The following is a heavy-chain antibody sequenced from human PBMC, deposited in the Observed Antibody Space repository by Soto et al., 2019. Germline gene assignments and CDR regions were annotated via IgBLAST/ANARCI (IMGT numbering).Heavy chain of an antibody. CDR3: ARAQPSDIPGTEAYYYYYGMDV. CDR2: INPSGGST. V-gene: IGHV1-46*01. J-gene: IGHJ6*02. Sequence: ASVKVSCKASGYTFTSYYMHWVRQAPGQGLEWMGIINPSGGSTSYAQKFQGRVTMTRDTSTSTVYMELSSLRSEETAVYYCARAQPSDIPGTEAYYYYYGMDVWGQGTKVTVSS. D-gene: IGHD1-20*01. CDR1: GYTFTSYY.